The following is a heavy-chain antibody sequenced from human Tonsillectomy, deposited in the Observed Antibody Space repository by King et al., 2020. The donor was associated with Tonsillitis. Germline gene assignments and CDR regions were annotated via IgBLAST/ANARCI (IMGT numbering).Heavy chain of an antibody. D-gene: IGHD2-8*01. Sequence: QLVQSGAEVKKPGASVKVSCKASGYTFNGYYMHCGRQAPGQGLEWMGWINPNSGGTNYAQKFQGRGTLTRDTSISTAYMELSRLRSDDTAVYYCARDYCTNGVCSWFDPWGQGTLVTVSS. V-gene: IGHV1-2*02. CDR1: GYTFNGYY. CDR2: INPNSGGT. CDR3: ARDYCTNGVCSWFDP. J-gene: IGHJ5*02.